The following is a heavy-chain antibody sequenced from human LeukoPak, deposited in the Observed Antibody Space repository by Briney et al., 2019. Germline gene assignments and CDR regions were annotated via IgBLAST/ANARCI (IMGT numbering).Heavy chain of an antibody. J-gene: IGHJ5*02. CDR1: GGSFSGYY. Sequence: SETLSLTCAVYGGSFSGYYWSWIRQSPGKGLEWIGEINHSGSTNYNPSLKSRVTISVDTSKNQFSLKLSSVTAADTAVYYCARGRVVVVPAAIFSGWFDPWGQGTLVTVSS. V-gene: IGHV4-34*01. CDR2: INHSGST. CDR3: ARGRVVVVPAAIFSGWFDP. D-gene: IGHD2-2*02.